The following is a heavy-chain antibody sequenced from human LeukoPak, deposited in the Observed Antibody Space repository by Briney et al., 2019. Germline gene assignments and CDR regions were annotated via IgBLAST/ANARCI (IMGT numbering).Heavy chain of an antibody. V-gene: IGHV3-48*02. J-gene: IGHJ3*02. D-gene: IGHD3-22*01. CDR1: GFTFSSYS. CDR2: ISSSSSTI. CDR3: ARDRNYYDSSGPDAFDI. Sequence: GGSLRLSCAASGFTFSSYSMNWVRQAPGKGLEWVSYISSSSSTIYYADSVKGRFTISRDNTKNSLYLQMNSLRDEDTAVYYCARDRNYYDSSGPDAFDIWGQGTMVTVSS.